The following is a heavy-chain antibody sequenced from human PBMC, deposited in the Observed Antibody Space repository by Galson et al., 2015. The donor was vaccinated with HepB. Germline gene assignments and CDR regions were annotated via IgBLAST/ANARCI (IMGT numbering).Heavy chain of an antibody. D-gene: IGHD6-13*01. CDR2: INPNSGGT. Sequence: SVKVSCKASGYTFTGYYMHWVRQAPGQGLEWMGRINPNSGGTNYAQKFQGRVTMTRDTSISTAYMELSRLRSDDTAVYYCARVPNRIAAAGIGSYGMDVWGQGTTVTVSS. J-gene: IGHJ6*02. V-gene: IGHV1-2*06. CDR1: GYTFTGYY. CDR3: ARVPNRIAAAGIGSYGMDV.